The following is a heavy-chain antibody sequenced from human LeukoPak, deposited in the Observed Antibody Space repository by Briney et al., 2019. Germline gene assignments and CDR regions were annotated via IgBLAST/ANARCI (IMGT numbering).Heavy chain of an antibody. J-gene: IGHJ4*02. CDR1: GFTFSTYA. CDR3: AKEGPMVRDFDY. V-gene: IGHV3-23*01. Sequence: GGSQRLSCAASGFTFSTYAMSWVRQASGKGLEWVSAISGSGGSTYYADSVKGRFTISRDNSKNTLYLQMNSLRAEDTAVYYCAKEGPMVRDFDYWGQGTLVTVSS. CDR2: ISGSGGST. D-gene: IGHD3-10*01.